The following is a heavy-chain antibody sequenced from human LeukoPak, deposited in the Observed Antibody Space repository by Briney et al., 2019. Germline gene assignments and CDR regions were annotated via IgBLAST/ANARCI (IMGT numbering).Heavy chain of an antibody. CDR2: ISYDGSNK. CDR3: AKVYTSSWPLDY. V-gene: IGHV3-30*02. D-gene: IGHD2-2*01. Sequence: GGSLRLSCAASGFSFSSYGMHRVRQAPGKGLEWVAFISYDGSNKYYPDSVKGRFTISRDKSQNTLYLQMNSLRTEDTAVYYCAKVYTSSWPLDYWGQGTPVTVSS. CDR1: GFSFSSYG. J-gene: IGHJ4*02.